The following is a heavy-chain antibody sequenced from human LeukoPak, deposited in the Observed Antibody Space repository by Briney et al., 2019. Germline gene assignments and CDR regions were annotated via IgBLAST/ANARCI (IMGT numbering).Heavy chain of an antibody. CDR2: ISTSGSDL. V-gene: IGHV3-48*03. CDR1: GFTFIAYE. J-gene: IGHJ3*02. Sequence: GGSLRLSCTASGFTFIAYEMNWVRQAPGKGLEWLSYISTSGSDLYYADSVKGRFTISRDNAKDSLYLQMNSLRVDDTAVYYCARAPGVVVPAAMAFDIWGQGTMVTVSS. CDR3: ARAPGVVVPAAMAFDI. D-gene: IGHD2-2*01.